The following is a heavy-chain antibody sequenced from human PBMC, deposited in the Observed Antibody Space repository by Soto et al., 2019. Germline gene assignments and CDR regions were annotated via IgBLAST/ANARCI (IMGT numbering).Heavy chain of an antibody. J-gene: IGHJ3*02. Sequence: ASVQVSCKASGYTFTSYGISWVRQAPGQGLEWMGWISAYNGNTNYAQKLQGRVTMTTDTSTSTAYMELRSLRSDDTAVYYCARDRDCSSTSCYALDIWGQGTMVTVAS. CDR3: ARDRDCSSTSCYALDI. V-gene: IGHV1-18*01. CDR2: ISAYNGNT. CDR1: GYTFTSYG. D-gene: IGHD2-2*01.